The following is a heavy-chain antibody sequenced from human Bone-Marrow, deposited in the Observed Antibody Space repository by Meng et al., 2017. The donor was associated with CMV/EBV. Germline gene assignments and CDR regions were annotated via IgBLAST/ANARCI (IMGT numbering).Heavy chain of an antibody. CDR1: GGSISSDGYY. Sequence: SETLSLTCTVSGGSISSDGYYWSWIRQFPGKGLEWIGYIYYSGSTYYNPSLKSRVSISVDTSKNQFSLKVSSVTAADTAVYYCARQYYYDSSGYYGGYYYGMDVWGQGTTVTVSS. D-gene: IGHD3-22*01. CDR3: ARQYYYDSSGYYGGYYYGMDV. CDR2: IYYSGST. V-gene: IGHV4-31*03. J-gene: IGHJ6*02.